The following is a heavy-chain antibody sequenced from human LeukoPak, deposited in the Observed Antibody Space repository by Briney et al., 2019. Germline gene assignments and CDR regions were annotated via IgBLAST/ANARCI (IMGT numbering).Heavy chain of an antibody. V-gene: IGHV3-53*01. J-gene: IGHJ4*02. D-gene: IGHD3-10*01. CDR2: IYSGGST. Sequence: GGSLSLSRAAARFTISYHYVRWGRQAPGKGLEWVSVIYSGGSTSYADSVKGRFTISRDNSKNTLYLQMNSLRAEDTAIYYCAGCSHYYSESNPYDYWGQGTLVTVSS. CDR3: AGCSHYYSESNPYDY. CDR1: RFTISYHY.